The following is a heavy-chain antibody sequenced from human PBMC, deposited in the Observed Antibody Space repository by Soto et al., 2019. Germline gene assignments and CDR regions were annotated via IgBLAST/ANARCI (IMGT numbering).Heavy chain of an antibody. V-gene: IGHV5-51*01. J-gene: IGHJ4*02. CDR3: ARHEPLMYYYDSSGPPYYFDY. D-gene: IGHD3-22*01. CDR2: IYPGDSDT. Sequence: GESLKLSCKGSGYSFTSYWIGWVRQMPGKGLEWMGIIYPGDSDTRYSPSFQGQVTISADKSISTAYLQWSSLKASDTAMYYCARHEPLMYYYDSSGPPYYFDYWGQGTLVTVSS. CDR1: GYSFTSYW.